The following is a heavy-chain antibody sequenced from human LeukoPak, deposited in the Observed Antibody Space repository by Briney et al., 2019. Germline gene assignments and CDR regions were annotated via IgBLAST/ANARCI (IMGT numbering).Heavy chain of an antibody. CDR2: IIPILGIA. Sequence: GASVKVSCKASGYTFTSYDINWVRQATGQGLEWMGRIIPILGIANYAQKFQGRVTITADKSTSTAYMELSSLRSEDTAVYYCARGGLYSSSCDYWGQGTLVTVSS. CDR3: ARGGLYSSSCDY. V-gene: IGHV1-69*04. D-gene: IGHD6-13*01. CDR1: GYTFTSYD. J-gene: IGHJ4*02.